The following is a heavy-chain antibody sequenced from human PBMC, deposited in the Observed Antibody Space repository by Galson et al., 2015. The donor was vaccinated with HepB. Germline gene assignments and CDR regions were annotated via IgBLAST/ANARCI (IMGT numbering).Heavy chain of an antibody. J-gene: IGHJ2*01. Sequence: SLRLSCAASGFTFSDYYMRWIRQAPGKGLEWVSYISSSSSYTNYADSVKGRFTISRDNAKNSLYLQMNSLRAEDTAVYYCLRNNGNYWYFDLWGRGTLVTVSS. CDR3: LRNNGNYWYFDL. CDR2: ISSSSSYT. V-gene: IGHV3-11*03. CDR1: GFTFSDYY. D-gene: IGHD1-14*01.